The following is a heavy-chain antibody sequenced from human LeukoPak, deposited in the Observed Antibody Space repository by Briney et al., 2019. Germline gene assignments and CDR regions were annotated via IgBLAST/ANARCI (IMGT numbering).Heavy chain of an antibody. CDR3: ARHQGYCGGDCYQDY. D-gene: IGHD2-21*02. CDR2: INPNSGGT. J-gene: IGHJ4*02. CDR1: GYTFTGYY. V-gene: IGHV1-2*02. Sequence: ASVKVSCKASGYTFTGYYMHWVRQAPGQGLEWMGWINPNSGGTNYAQKFQGRVTMTRDTSISTAYMELSRLRSDDTAVCYCARHQGYCGGDCYQDYWGQGTLVTVSS.